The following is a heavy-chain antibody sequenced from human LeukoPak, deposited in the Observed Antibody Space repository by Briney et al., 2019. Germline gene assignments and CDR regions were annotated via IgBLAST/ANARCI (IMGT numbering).Heavy chain of an antibody. CDR2: IYYSGST. CDR3: VRAVGPVGGYDSP. D-gene: IGHD5-12*01. J-gene: IGHJ5*02. CDR1: GGSFSSYY. V-gene: IGHV4-59*01. Sequence: SETLSLTCTVSGGSFSSYYWSWIRQPPGKGLKWIGYIYYSGSTNYNPSLKSRVTISLGTSKNQFSLKLSSVTAADTAVYYCVRAVGPVGGYDSPWGQGTLVTVSS.